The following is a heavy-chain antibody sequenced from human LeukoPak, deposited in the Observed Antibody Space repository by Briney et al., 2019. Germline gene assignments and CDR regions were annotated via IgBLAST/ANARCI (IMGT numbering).Heavy chain of an antibody. J-gene: IGHJ4*02. Sequence: ASVKVSCKASGYTFTGYYMHWVRQAPGQGLEWMGWINPNSGGTNYAQKFQGRVTMTRNTSISTAYMELSSLRSEDTAVYYCARGRNYADFDYWGQGTLVTVSS. CDR1: GYTFTGYY. CDR2: INPNSGGT. V-gene: IGHV1-2*02. CDR3: ARGRNYADFDY. D-gene: IGHD1-7*01.